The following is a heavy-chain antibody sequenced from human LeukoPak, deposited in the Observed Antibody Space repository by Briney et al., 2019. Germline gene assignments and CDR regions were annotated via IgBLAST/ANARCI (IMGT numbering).Heavy chain of an antibody. J-gene: IGHJ2*01. CDR1: RFTLRNYG. Sequence: GGSLRLSCAASRFTLRNYGMHWVRQAPGKGLEWVTIIWYDGSNKYYADSVKGRFTISRDNSKNTLYLQMNSLRAEDTAVYYCARGPRSGTGCWSFDLWGRGTLVTVSS. CDR2: IWYDGSNK. V-gene: IGHV3-33*01. CDR3: ARGPRSGTGCWSFDL. D-gene: IGHD2-8*02.